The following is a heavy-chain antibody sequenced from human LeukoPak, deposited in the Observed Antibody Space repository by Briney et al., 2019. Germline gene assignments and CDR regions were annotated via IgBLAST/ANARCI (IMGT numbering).Heavy chain of an antibody. V-gene: IGHV3-23*01. CDR1: GFTFNSYA. J-gene: IGHJ4*02. CDR2: ISGSGGST. D-gene: IGHD3-9*01. Sequence: GGSLRLSCAASGFTFNSYAMTWVRQAPGKGLEWVSLISGSGGSTYYADSVKGRFTISRDNSKNTLYLQMNSLRAEDTAVYYCAKDEYFDWLTYPYFDYWGQGTLVTVSS. CDR3: AKDEYFDWLTYPYFDY.